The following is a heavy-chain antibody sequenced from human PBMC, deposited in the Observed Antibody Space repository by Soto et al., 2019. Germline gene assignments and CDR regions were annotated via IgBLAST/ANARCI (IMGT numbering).Heavy chain of an antibody. J-gene: IGHJ3*02. D-gene: IGHD2-15*01. Sequence: GGSLRLSCAASGFTFSDYYMSWIRQAPGKGLEWVSYISSSSSYTNYADSVKGRFTISRDNAKNSLYLQMNSLRAEDTAVYYCARSSGATGFVSAFDIWGQGTMVTVSS. CDR3: ARSSGATGFVSAFDI. V-gene: IGHV3-11*06. CDR2: ISSSSSYT. CDR1: GFTFSDYY.